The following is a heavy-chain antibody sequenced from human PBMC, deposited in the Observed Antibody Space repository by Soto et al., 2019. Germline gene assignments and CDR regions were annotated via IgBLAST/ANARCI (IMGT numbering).Heavy chain of an antibody. V-gene: IGHV4-59*01. D-gene: IGHD5-12*01. Sequence: SETLSLTCTVSGGSIRSYCWTWIRQPPGEGLEWIGCICNSGTTNYNPSLKSRVTISVDTSKNQFSLKLSSVTAADTAVYYCARAVGGGYEKGADYYYMDVWGKGTTVTVSS. CDR2: ICNSGTT. J-gene: IGHJ6*03. CDR1: GGSIRSYC. CDR3: ARAVGGGYEKGADYYYMDV.